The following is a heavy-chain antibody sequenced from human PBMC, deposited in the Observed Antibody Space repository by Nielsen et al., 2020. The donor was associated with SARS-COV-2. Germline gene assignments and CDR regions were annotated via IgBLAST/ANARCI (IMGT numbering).Heavy chain of an antibody. D-gene: IGHD6-19*01. V-gene: IGHV3-23*01. J-gene: IGHJ4*01. CDR3: AAKYGGEWLAVFDY. CDR1: GFTFSDYV. Sequence: GESLNISCAASGFTFSDYVMYWVRQSPGNGLEWVAAISARGANTYYAASVKGRVTISRDNSKNTLYLQMNSLEIEDTAVYYCAAKYGGEWLAVFDYWGQGTQVTVSS. CDR2: ISARGANT.